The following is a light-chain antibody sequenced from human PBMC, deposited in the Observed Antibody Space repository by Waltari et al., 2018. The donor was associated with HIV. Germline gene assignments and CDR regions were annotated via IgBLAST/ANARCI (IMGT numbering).Light chain of an antibody. CDR2: GAS. J-gene: IGKJ4*01. Sequence: EIVMTQSPATLSVSPGERVALSCRASQSVGSALAWYQQKPGQVPRLLIYGASTRATGVPARFSGSGSETDFTLTISSLQSEDFAVYYCQQYNKWPLTFGGGTKVEIK. CDR3: QQYNKWPLT. V-gene: IGKV3-15*01. CDR1: QSVGSA.